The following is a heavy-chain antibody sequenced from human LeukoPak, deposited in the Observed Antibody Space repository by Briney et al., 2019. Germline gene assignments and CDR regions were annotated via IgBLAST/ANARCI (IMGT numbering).Heavy chain of an antibody. CDR3: ARRSGIAVAGAFDY. V-gene: IGHV3-23*01. CDR1: GFTFSNYA. J-gene: IGHJ4*02. D-gene: IGHD6-19*01. CDR2: ISGSGGT. Sequence: GGSLRLSCAVSGFTFSNYAMRWVRQAPGKGLEWVSGISGSGGTYYADSVKGRFTISRDNSKNTLYLQMNSLRAEDTAVYYCARRSGIAVAGAFDYWGQGTLVTVSS.